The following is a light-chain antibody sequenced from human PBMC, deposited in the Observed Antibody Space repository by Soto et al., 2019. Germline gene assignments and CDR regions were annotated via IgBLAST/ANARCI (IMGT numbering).Light chain of an antibody. CDR1: QSISSW. CDR3: QQYKSFSRT. V-gene: IGKV1-5*03. CDR2: KAS. J-gene: IGKJ4*01. Sequence: DIQMTQSPSTLSASVGDRVTITCRASQSISSWLAWYQQKPGKAPKLLIYKASSLESGVPSRFSGSGSGTEFTLTISSLQPDDFAIYYCQQYKSFSRTFGGGTKVELK.